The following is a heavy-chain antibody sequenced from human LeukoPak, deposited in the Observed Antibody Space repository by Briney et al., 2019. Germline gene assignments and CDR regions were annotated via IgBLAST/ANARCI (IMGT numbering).Heavy chain of an antibody. CDR2: ISGSGGST. V-gene: IGHV3-23*01. CDR1: RFTFSSYG. J-gene: IGHJ4*02. D-gene: IGHD5-12*01. Sequence: GGTLRLSCAASRFTFSSYGMSWVRQAPGKGLEWVSGISGSGGSTYYADSVKGRFSISRDNSKNTLYLQMNSLRAEDTAVYYCARGPSGYHNTGGQGTLVTVSS. CDR3: ARGPSGYHNT.